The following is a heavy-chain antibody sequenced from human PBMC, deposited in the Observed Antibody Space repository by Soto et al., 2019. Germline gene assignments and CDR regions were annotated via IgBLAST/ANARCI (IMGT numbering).Heavy chain of an antibody. Sequence: GSLRLSCAASGFSFVNYAMNWVRQAPGKGLEWVSGLSGSGTSTYYADSVKGRFTISRDNSRDTLFLQMNSLTADDTAVYYCAKATTNGGWFNPFDSWGQGALVTAPQ. J-gene: IGHJ4*02. D-gene: IGHD6-19*01. CDR2: LSGSGTST. V-gene: IGHV3-23*01. CDR3: AKATTNGGWFNPFDS. CDR1: GFSFVNYA.